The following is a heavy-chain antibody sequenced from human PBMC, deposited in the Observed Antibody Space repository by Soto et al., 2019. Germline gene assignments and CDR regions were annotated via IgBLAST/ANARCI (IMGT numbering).Heavy chain of an antibody. D-gene: IGHD6-19*01. CDR2: IVVGSGNT. Sequence: SVKVSCKASGFTFTSSAMQWVRQARGQRLEWIGWIVVGSGNTNYAQKFQERVTITRDMSTSTAYMELSSLRSEDTAVYYCAADAPGIAVAGRPHYYYYGMDVWGQGTTVTVSS. CDR1: GFTFTSSA. CDR3: AADAPGIAVAGRPHYYYYGMDV. J-gene: IGHJ6*02. V-gene: IGHV1-58*02.